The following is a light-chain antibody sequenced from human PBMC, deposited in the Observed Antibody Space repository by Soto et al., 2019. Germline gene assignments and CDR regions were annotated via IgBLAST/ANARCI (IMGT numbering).Light chain of an antibody. V-gene: IGKV3-20*01. CDR1: QSVSSSY. CDR3: QQYDNSPLT. Sequence: DIVLTQSPGTLSLSPGERATLSCRASQSVSSSYLAWYQQKPGQAPRLLTYGASNRATGIPDRFSGGGSATDFTLTISRLEPEDFAVYYCQQYDNSPLTFGGGTKVDIK. CDR2: GAS. J-gene: IGKJ4*01.